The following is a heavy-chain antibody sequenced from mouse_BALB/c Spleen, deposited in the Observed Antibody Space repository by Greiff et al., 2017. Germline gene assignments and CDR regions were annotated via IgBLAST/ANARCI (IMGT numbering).Heavy chain of an antibody. CDR3: ARDDDYDGDY. V-gene: IGHV3-6*02. D-gene: IGHD2-4*01. CDR1: GYSITSGYY. Sequence: EVKLEESGPSLVKPSQSLSLTCSVTGYSITSGYYWNWIRQFPGNKLEWMGYISYDGSNNYNPSLKNRISITRDTSKNQFFLKLNSVTTEDTATYYCARDDDYDGDYWGQGTSVTVSS. CDR2: ISYDGSN. J-gene: IGHJ4*01.